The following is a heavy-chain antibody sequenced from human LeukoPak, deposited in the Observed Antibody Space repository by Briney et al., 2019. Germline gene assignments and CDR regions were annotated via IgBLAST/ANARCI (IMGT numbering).Heavy chain of an antibody. D-gene: IGHD2-21*02. J-gene: IGHJ4*02. CDR1: GLTFSRYN. V-gene: IGHV3-21*01. Sequence: GGSLRLSCAASGLTFSRYNMNWGRQAPGKGLEWVSSIGASSNNISYTDSVKGRFTISTDNAKTSLYLQVDSLRVEDTAVYFCASVTVGNYALDYWGQGTLVTVSS. CDR2: IGASSNNI. CDR3: ASVTVGNYALDY.